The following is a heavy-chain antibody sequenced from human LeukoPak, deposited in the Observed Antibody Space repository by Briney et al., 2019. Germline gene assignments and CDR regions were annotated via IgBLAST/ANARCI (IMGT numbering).Heavy chain of an antibody. CDR3: AREARYCSSTSCYPDY. V-gene: IGHV1-69*13. D-gene: IGHD2-2*01. J-gene: IGHJ4*02. CDR2: IIPIFGTA. Sequence: SVKVSCRASGGTFSSYAISWVRQAPGQGLEWMGGIIPIFGTANYAQKFQGRVTITADESTSTAYMELSSLRSEDTAVYYCAREARYCSSTSCYPDYWGQGTLVTVSS. CDR1: GGTFSSYA.